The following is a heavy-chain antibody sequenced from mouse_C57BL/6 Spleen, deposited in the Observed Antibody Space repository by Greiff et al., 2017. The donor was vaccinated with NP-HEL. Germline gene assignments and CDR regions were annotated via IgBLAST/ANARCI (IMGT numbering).Heavy chain of an antibody. V-gene: IGHV1-82*01. CDR3: ARLGGEPDDAMDY. Sequence: VQLQQSGPELVKPGASVKISCKASGYAFSSSWMNWVKQRPGKGLEWIGRIYPGDGDTNYNGKFKGKATLTADKSSSTAYMQLSSLTSEDSAVYVCARLGGEPDDAMDYWGQGTSVTVSS. CDR1: GYAFSSSW. CDR2: IYPGDGDT. J-gene: IGHJ4*01.